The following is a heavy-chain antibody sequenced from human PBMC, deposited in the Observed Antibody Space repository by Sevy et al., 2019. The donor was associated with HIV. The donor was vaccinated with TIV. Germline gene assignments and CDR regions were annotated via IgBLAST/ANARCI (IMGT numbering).Heavy chain of an antibody. V-gene: IGHV4-4*07. D-gene: IGHD2-15*01. Sequence: SETLSLTCTVSGGCISSYYWSWIRQPAGKGLEWIGRIYTSGSTNYNPSLKSRVTMSVDTSKNQFSLKLSSVTAADTAVYYCARAGCSGGSCYYYYYGMDVWGQGTTVTVSS. CDR3: ARAGCSGGSCYYYYYGMDV. CDR1: GGCISSYY. J-gene: IGHJ6*02. CDR2: IYTSGST.